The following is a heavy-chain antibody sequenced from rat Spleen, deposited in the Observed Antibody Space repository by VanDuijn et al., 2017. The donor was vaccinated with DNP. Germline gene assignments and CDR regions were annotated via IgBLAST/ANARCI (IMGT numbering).Heavy chain of an antibody. CDR1: GFTFNNHW. CDR3: ARMYTTDYYWYFDF. Sequence: EVQLVESGGGLVQPGGSLKLSCVASGFTFNNHWMTWIRQAPGKGLEWVASITNTGDSTYYSDSVKGRFSISRDNAKSTLYLQMNSLRSEDTATYYCARMYTTDYYWYFDFWGPGTMVTVSS. CDR2: ITNTGDST. V-gene: IGHV5-31*01. J-gene: IGHJ1*01. D-gene: IGHD1-6*01.